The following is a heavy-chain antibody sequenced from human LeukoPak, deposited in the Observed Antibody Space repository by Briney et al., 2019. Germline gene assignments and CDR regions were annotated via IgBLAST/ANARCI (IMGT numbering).Heavy chain of an antibody. V-gene: IGHV4/OR15-8*01. D-gene: IGHD6-25*01. CDR1: GGSMSDSIT. Sequence: SETLSLTRSVSGGSMSDSITWGWVRQPPGKGLEWLANIHDDGRTAPNPSLRSRLTISQDRSKNQFSLKVSSVTAADTAFYYCAKVLTAAGLDLWGQGILVTVPS. J-gene: IGHJ5*02. CDR3: AKVLTAAGLDL. CDR2: IHDDGRT.